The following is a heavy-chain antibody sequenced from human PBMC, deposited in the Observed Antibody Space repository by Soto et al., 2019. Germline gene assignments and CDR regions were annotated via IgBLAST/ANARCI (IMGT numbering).Heavy chain of an antibody. CDR2: ISAYNGNT. CDR1: GYTFTSYG. J-gene: IGHJ4*02. D-gene: IGHD6-13*01. CDR3: ARDIQAAAGRGYFDY. Sequence: ASVKVSCKASGYTFTSYGISWVRQAPGQGLEWMGWISAYNGNTNYAQKLQGRVTMTKDTSTSTAYMELRSLRSDDTAVYYCARDIQAAAGRGYFDYWGQGTLVTVSS. V-gene: IGHV1-18*01.